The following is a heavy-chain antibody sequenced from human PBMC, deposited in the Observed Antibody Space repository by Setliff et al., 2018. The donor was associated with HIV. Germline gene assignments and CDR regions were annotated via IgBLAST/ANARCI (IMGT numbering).Heavy chain of an antibody. CDR2: INHSGRT. CDR1: GESFSGFY. J-gene: IGHJ4*02. V-gene: IGHV4-34*01. Sequence: PSETLSLTCAVYGESFSGFYWTWIRQPPGKGLEWIGDINHSGRTNYNPSLKSRVTISVDTSKNHFSLKLRSVTAADTAVYYCAQLGMVDDFDYWGQGTLVTVSS. CDR3: AQLGMVDDFDY. D-gene: IGHD1-1*01.